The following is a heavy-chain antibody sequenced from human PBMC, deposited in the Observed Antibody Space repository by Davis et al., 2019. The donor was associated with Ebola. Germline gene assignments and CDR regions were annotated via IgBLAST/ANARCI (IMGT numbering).Heavy chain of an antibody. D-gene: IGHD2-2*01. CDR3: ARGRRLYCSSTSCYRSPFDY. CDR1: GESFSGYY. V-gene: IGHV4-34*01. Sequence: MPSETLSLTCAVYGESFSGYYWTWIRQPPGKGLEWIGEINHSGSTDYNPSLKSRVTISVDTSKNQFSLKLSSVTAADTAVYYCARGRRLYCSSTSCYRSPFDYWGQGTLVTVSS. J-gene: IGHJ4*02. CDR2: INHSGST.